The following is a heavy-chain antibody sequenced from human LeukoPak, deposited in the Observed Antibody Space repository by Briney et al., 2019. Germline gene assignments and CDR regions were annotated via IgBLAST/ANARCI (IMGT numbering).Heavy chain of an antibody. CDR1: GGSIGPYY. Sequence: SETLSLTCTVSGGSIGPYYWSWIRQPAGKGLEWIGRIHTSGSTDYNPSLKSRVTLSLDTSKSQLSLRLISVTAADTAPYYCARGFAASGGFYYFDYWGQGILVTVFS. CDR2: IHTSGST. D-gene: IGHD3-3*01. J-gene: IGHJ4*02. CDR3: ARGFAASGGFYYFDY. V-gene: IGHV4-4*07.